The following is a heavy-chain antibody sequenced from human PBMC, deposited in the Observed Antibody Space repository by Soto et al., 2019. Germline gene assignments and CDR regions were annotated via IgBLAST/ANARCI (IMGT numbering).Heavy chain of an antibody. CDR1: GYTFTTYY. CDR3: AGDGNSGWKDFDY. CDR2: INPGGGST. J-gene: IGHJ4*02. Sequence: GASVKVSCKASGYTFTTYYIHWVRQAPGQGLEWMGIINPGGGSTSYAQKFQGRVTMTRDTSTSTVYMELSSLRSEDTAVYYCAGDGNSGWKDFDYWGKGTLVTVSS. V-gene: IGHV1-46*01. D-gene: IGHD6-19*01.